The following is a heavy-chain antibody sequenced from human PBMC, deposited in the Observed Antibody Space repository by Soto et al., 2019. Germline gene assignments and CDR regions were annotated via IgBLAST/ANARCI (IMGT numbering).Heavy chain of an antibody. V-gene: IGHV3-74*01. D-gene: IGHD6-13*01. J-gene: IGHJ4*02. CDR2: INSDGSST. Sequence: EVQLVESGGGLVQPGGSLRLSCAASGFTFSSYWMHWVRQAPGKGLVWVSRINSDGSSTSYADSVKGRFTISRDNAKNTLYLQMNSLRAEDTAVYYCARVGYSSSWVNFDYWGQGTRVTVSS. CDR3: ARVGYSSSWVNFDY. CDR1: GFTFSSYW.